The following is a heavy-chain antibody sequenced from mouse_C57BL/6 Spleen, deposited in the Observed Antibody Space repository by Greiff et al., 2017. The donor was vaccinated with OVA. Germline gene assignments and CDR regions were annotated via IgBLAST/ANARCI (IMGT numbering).Heavy chain of an antibody. CDR3: ARSTTVVAIDY. V-gene: IGHV1-61*01. CDR1: GYTFTSYW. D-gene: IGHD1-1*01. J-gene: IGHJ2*01. Sequence: QVQLQQPGAELVRPGSSVKLSCKASGYTFTSYWMDWVKQRPGQGLEWIGNIYPSDSETHYNQKFKDKATLTVDKSSSTAYMPLSSLTSEDSAVYYCARSTTVVAIDYWGQGTTLTVSS. CDR2: IYPSDSET.